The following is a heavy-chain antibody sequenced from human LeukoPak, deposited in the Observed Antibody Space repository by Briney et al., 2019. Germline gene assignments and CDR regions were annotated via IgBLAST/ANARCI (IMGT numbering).Heavy chain of an antibody. CDR2: INTNTGNP. Sequence: GASVKVSCKASGYTFTSYAMNWVRQAPGQGLEWMGWINTNTGNPTHAQGFTGRFVFSLDTSVSTAYLQISSLKAEDTAVYYCARDCGVLIGGGSCGFDYWGQGTLVTVSS. D-gene: IGHD2-15*01. V-gene: IGHV7-4-1*02. CDR3: ARDCGVLIGGGSCGFDY. CDR1: GYTFTSYA. J-gene: IGHJ4*02.